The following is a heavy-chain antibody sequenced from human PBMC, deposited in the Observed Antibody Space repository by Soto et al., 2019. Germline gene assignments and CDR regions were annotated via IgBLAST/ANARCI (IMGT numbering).Heavy chain of an antibody. J-gene: IGHJ4*02. CDR3: AKDLHLTYSGFIYHHQAPNEPEIPQKEFWGSDY. CDR1: GFTFSSYG. V-gene: IGHV3-30*18. D-gene: IGHD5-12*01. Sequence: GGSLRLSCAASGFTFSSYGMHWVRQAPGKGLEWVAVISYDGSNKYYADSVKGRFTISRDNSKNTLYLQMNSLRAEDTAVYYCAKDLHLTYSGFIYHHQAPNEPEIPQKEFWGSDYWGQGTLVTVAS. CDR2: ISYDGSNK.